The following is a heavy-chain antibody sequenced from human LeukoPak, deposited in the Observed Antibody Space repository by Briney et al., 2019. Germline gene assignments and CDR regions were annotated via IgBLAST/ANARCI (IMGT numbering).Heavy chain of an antibody. D-gene: IGHD3-22*01. CDR3: AKDGYYYDSSGENFDY. Sequence: PGGSLRLSCAASGFTFSSYAMSWVRQAPGKGLEWVSAISGSGGSTYYADSVKGRFTISRDNSKNTLYLQMNSLRAEDTAVYYCAKDGYYYDSSGENFDYWGRGTLVTVSS. CDR2: ISGSGGST. J-gene: IGHJ4*02. CDR1: GFTFSSYA. V-gene: IGHV3-23*01.